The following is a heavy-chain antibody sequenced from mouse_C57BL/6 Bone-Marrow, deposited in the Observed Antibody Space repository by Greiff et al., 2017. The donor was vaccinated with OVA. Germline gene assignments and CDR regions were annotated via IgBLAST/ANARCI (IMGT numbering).Heavy chain of an antibody. D-gene: IGHD1-1*01. V-gene: IGHV5-17*01. CDR3: ARGYYGTSAMDY. J-gene: IGHJ4*01. Sequence: EVKLMESGGGLVKPGGSLQLSCAASGFTFSDYGMHWVRQAPEKGLEWVAYISSGSSTIYYADTVKGRFTISRDNAKNTLFLQMTSLRSEDTAMYYCARGYYGTSAMDYWGQGTSVTVSS. CDR2: ISSGSSTI. CDR1: GFTFSDYG.